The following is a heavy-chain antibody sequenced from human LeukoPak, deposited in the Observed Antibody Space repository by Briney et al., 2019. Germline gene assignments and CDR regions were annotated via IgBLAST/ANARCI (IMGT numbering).Heavy chain of an antibody. CDR1: GYTFTGHY. D-gene: IGHD3-10*01. J-gene: IGHJ4*02. Sequence: WASVKVSCKASGYTFTGHYMHWVRQAPGQGLEWMGWINPNSGGTNYAQKFQGRVTMTRDTSISTAYMELSRLRSDNTAVYYCARTRGKDFDYWGQGTLVTVSS. CDR2: INPNSGGT. V-gene: IGHV1-2*02. CDR3: ARTRGKDFDY.